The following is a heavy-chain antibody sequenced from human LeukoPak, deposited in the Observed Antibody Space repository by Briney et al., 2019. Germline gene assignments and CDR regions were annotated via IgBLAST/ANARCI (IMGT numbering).Heavy chain of an antibody. CDR3: ARIQYYYDSSGYYNWFDP. V-gene: IGHV2-5*02. CDR1: GFSLSTSGVG. J-gene: IGHJ5*02. CDR2: IYWDDDK. Sequence: SGPTLVNPTQTLTLTCTFSGFSLSTSGVGVGWIRQPPGKALEWLALIYWDDDKRYSPSLKSRLTISKDTSKSQVVLTMTNMDPVDTATYYCARIQYYYDSSGYYNWFDPWGQGTLVTVSS. D-gene: IGHD3-22*01.